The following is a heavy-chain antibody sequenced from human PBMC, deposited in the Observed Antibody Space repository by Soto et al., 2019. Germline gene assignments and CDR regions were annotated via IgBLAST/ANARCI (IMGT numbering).Heavy chain of an antibody. Sequence: QVQLVESGGGVVQPGRSLRLSCAASGFTFSSYAMHWVRQAPGKGLEWVAVISYDGSNKYYADSVKGRFTISRDNSKNTLYLQMNSLRAEDTAVYYCARGGPPPYYYDSSEPRVFFDAFDIWGQGTMVTVSS. CDR2: ISYDGSNK. J-gene: IGHJ3*02. CDR3: ARGGPPPYYYDSSEPRVFFDAFDI. CDR1: GFTFSSYA. D-gene: IGHD3-22*01. V-gene: IGHV3-30-3*01.